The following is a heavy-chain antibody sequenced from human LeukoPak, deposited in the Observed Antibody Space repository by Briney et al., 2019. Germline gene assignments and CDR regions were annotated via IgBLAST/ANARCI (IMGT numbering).Heavy chain of an antibody. CDR2: INPNSGGT. D-gene: IGHD1-1*01. J-gene: IGHJ4*02. Sequence: ALVKVSCKASGYTYTRYYMHWVRQAPGQGLEWMGRINPNSGGTNYAQKFQGRFTMTRDTSISTAYLELSRLRSDDTAVYYCARDTGTTQDFGEYYFDYWGQGTLVTVSS. CDR3: ARDTGTTQDFGEYYFDY. V-gene: IGHV1-2*06. CDR1: GYTYTRYY.